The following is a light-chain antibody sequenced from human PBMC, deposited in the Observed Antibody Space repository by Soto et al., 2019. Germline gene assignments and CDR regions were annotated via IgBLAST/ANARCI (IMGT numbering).Light chain of an antibody. CDR3: IQGSHWPWT. V-gene: IGKV2-30*02. CDR1: QSLVHSDGNTY. J-gene: IGKJ1*01. Sequence: DVVLTQSPLSLPVTLGQPASISCGSSQSLVHSDGNTYLTWFQQRPGQSPRRLIYKVSNRDSGVPDRFSGSGSGTDFTLKISRVEAEDVVVYYCIQGSHWPWTFGQGTKVDIK. CDR2: KVS.